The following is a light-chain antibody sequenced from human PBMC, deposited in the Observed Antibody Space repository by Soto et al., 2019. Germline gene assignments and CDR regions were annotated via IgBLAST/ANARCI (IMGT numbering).Light chain of an antibody. J-gene: IGKJ2*02. Sequence: VLTQSPATLSLFPGERATLSCRASQSVGSSLAWYQHKPGQAPRLLLYDASNRAAGIPARFSGSGSGTDFTLTISSLEPEDFAVYYCQQYNNWPPWTFGQGTKLEIK. CDR1: QSVGSS. CDR2: DAS. CDR3: QQYNNWPPWT. V-gene: IGKV3-11*01.